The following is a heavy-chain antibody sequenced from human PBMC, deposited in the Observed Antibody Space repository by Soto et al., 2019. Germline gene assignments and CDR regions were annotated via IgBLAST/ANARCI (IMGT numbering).Heavy chain of an antibody. J-gene: IGHJ4*02. CDR2: IYYSGST. CDR1: GGSISSYY. Sequence: PSETLSLTCTVSGGSISSYYWSWIRQPPGKGLEWIGYIYYSGSTNYNPSLKSRVTISVDTSKNQFSLKLSSVTAADTAVYYCARGFRPYYYDSSGYFFDYWGQGTLVTVS. CDR3: ARGFRPYYYDSSGYFFDY. D-gene: IGHD3-22*01. V-gene: IGHV4-59*01.